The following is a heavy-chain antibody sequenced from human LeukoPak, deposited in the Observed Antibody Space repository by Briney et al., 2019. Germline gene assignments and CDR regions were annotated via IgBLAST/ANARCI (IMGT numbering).Heavy chain of an antibody. D-gene: IGHD4-17*01. Sequence: PSQTLSLTCTVSGGSISSGGYYWSWIRQHPGKGLEWIGYIYYSGSTYYNPSLKSRVTISVDTSKNQFSLKLSSVTAADTAVYYCAGAPVGPVTFLYFDYWGQGTLVTVSS. CDR2: IYYSGST. V-gene: IGHV4-31*03. J-gene: IGHJ4*02. CDR3: AGAPVGPVTFLYFDY. CDR1: GGSISSGGYY.